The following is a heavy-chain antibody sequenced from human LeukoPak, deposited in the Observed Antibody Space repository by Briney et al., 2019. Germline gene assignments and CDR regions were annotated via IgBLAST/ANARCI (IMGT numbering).Heavy chain of an antibody. CDR3: ARVYCSSTSCYFEFDY. CDR2: ISYDGSDK. Sequence: PGGSLRLSCAASGFTFSDYDMHWVRQAPGKGLEWVAIISYDGSDKYYADSVKGRFTISRDNSKNTLYLQMNSLRAEDTAVYYCARVYCSSTSCYFEFDYWGQGTLVTVSS. D-gene: IGHD2-2*01. J-gene: IGHJ4*02. CDR1: GFTFSDYD. V-gene: IGHV3-30*03.